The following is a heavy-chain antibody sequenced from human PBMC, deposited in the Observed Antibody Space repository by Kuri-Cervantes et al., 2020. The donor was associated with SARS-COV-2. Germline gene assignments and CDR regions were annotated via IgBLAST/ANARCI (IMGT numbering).Heavy chain of an antibody. V-gene: IGHV1-24*01. CDR2: FDPEDGET. CDR3: AADHGDSSSWYIDI. D-gene: IGHD6-13*01. Sequence: ASVKVSCKVSGYTLTELSMHWMRQAPGKGLEWMGGFDPEDGETIYAQKLQGRVTMTTDTSTSTAYMELRSLRSDDTAVYYCAADHGDSSSWYIDIWGQGTMVTVSS. J-gene: IGHJ3*02. CDR1: GYTLTELS.